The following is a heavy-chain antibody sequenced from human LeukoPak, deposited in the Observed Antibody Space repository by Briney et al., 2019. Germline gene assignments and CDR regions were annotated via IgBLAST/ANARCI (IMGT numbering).Heavy chain of an antibody. J-gene: IGHJ5*02. V-gene: IGHV4-59*01. CDR1: GGSISSYY. D-gene: IGHD1-26*01. CDR3: ARDGSMGGWFDP. CDR2: IYYSGST. Sequence: SETLSLTCTVSGGSISSYYWSWIRQPPGKGLEWIGYIYYSGSTNYNPSLKSRVTISVDTSKSQFSLKLSSVTAADTAVYYCARDGSMGGWFDPWGQGTLVTVSS.